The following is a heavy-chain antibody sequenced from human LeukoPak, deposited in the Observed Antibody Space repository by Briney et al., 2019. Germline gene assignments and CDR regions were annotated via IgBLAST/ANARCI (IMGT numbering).Heavy chain of an antibody. V-gene: IGHV1-24*01. CDR3: ATEGRDGYNFDY. CDR2: FDPEDGET. D-gene: IGHD5-24*01. Sequence: ASVKVSCKVSGYTLTELSMHWVRQAPGKGLEWMGGFDPEDGETIYAQKFQGRVTITEDTSTDTAYMELSSLRSEDTAVYYCATEGRDGYNFDYWGQGTLVTVSS. CDR1: GYTLTELS. J-gene: IGHJ4*02.